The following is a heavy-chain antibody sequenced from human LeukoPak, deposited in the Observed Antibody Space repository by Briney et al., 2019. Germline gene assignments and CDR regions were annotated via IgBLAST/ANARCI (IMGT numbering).Heavy chain of an antibody. Sequence: PGGSLRLSCTISGFTFATYDMNWVRQTPGKGLEWLSYISSSGSTTHYADSVKGRFTISRDNAQNSLYLQMNGLTAEDTAVYYCARAGGIPNTLDYWGQGAQVAISS. V-gene: IGHV3-48*03. J-gene: IGHJ4*02. CDR1: GFTFATYD. D-gene: IGHD1-26*01. CDR3: ARAGGIPNTLDY. CDR2: ISSSGSTT.